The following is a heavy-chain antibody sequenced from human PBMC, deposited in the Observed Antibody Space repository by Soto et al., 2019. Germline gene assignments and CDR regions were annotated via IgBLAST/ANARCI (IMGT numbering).Heavy chain of an antibody. D-gene: IGHD4-17*01. J-gene: IGHJ6*03. CDR3: ARDIPFMTTVTTSDYYHTDV. CDR1: GFTFGDYW. Sequence: EVQLVESGGGLVQPGGSLRLSCAASGFTFGDYWMSWVRQAPGKGLEWVANIKQHGREEYYVESVRGRFTISRDHAENSLSLQIDSLRVEDTAVYYCARDIPFMTTVTTSDYYHTDVWGKGTTVTVSS. CDR2: IKQHGREE. V-gene: IGHV3-7*01.